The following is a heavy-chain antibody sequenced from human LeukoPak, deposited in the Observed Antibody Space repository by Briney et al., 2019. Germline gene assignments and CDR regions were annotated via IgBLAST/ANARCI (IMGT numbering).Heavy chain of an antibody. V-gene: IGHV3-48*01. CDR2: ISSSSSTI. CDR3: ARDAQKLTTIVLIGGGGDDAFDI. J-gene: IGHJ3*02. D-gene: IGHD2-8*01. CDR1: GFTFSSYS. Sequence: GGSLRLSCAASGFTFSSYSMNWVRQAPGKGLEWVSYISSSSSTIYYADSVKGRFTISRDNAKNSLYLQMNSLRAEDTAVYYCARDAQKLTTIVLIGGGGDDAFDIWGQGTMVTVSS.